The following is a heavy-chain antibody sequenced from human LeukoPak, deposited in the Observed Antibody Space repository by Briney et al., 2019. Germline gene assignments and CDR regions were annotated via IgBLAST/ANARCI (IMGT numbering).Heavy chain of an antibody. V-gene: IGHV3-21*01. Sequence: GGSLRLSCAASGFTFSRYSMNWVRQAPGKGLEWVSSISSRSDYIYYADSVKGRFTISRDNAKNTLYLQMNSLRAEDTAVYYCTRGGTTLDYWGQGTLVTVSS. CDR1: GFTFSRYS. CDR3: TRGGTTLDY. D-gene: IGHD1-7*01. CDR2: ISSRSDYI. J-gene: IGHJ4*02.